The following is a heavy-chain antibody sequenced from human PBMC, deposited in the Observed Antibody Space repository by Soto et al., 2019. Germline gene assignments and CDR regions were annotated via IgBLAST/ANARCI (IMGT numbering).Heavy chain of an antibody. CDR3: ASVRGHDAFDI. CDR2: IIPIFGTA. V-gene: IGHV1-69*13. D-gene: IGHD3-10*02. CDR1: GGTFSSYT. Sequence: ASVKVSCKASGGTFSSYTISWVRQAPGQGLEWMGRIIPIFGTANYAQKFQGRVTITADESTSTAYMELSSLRSEDTAVYYCASVRGHDAFDIWGQGTMVTVSS. J-gene: IGHJ3*02.